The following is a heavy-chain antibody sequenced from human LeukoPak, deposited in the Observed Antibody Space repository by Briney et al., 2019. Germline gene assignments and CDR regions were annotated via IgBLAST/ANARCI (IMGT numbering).Heavy chain of an antibody. Sequence: PSETLSLTCTVSGGSISSGSYYWSWIRQPAGKGLEWIGRIYTSGSTNYNPSLKSRVTISVDTSKNQFSLKLSSVTAADTAVYYCASFRATYYYDSGGSHDAFDIWGQGTMVTVSS. CDR1: GGSISSGSYY. V-gene: IGHV4-61*02. J-gene: IGHJ3*02. CDR3: ASFRATYYYDSGGSHDAFDI. CDR2: IYTSGST. D-gene: IGHD3-22*01.